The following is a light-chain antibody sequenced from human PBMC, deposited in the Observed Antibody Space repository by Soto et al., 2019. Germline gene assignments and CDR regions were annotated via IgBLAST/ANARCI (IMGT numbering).Light chain of an antibody. CDR3: YSYAGRNIWV. CDR2: GVT. Sequence: QSVLAQPPSASGSPGQSVTISCTGSVSDIGAYNFVSWYQQHPGKAPKLMIFGVTERPSGVPDRFSGSKSGNTASLTVSGLQADDEAVYYCYSYAGRNIWVFGGGTKLTV. J-gene: IGLJ3*02. V-gene: IGLV2-8*01. CDR1: VSDIGAYNF.